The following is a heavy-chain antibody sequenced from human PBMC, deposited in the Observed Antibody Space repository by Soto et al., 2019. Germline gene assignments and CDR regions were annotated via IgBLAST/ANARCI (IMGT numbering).Heavy chain of an antibody. V-gene: IGHV3-74*01. Sequence: GGPLRLSCAASGFTFSSYWMHWVRQAPGKGLVWVSRINSDGNSTAYADSVKGRFTISRDNAKNTLYLQMNSLRDDDTAVYYCARAAVAGTCWFDPWGQGTLVTVSS. CDR2: INSDGNST. CDR3: ARAAVAGTCWFDP. J-gene: IGHJ5*02. CDR1: GFTFSSYW. D-gene: IGHD6-19*01.